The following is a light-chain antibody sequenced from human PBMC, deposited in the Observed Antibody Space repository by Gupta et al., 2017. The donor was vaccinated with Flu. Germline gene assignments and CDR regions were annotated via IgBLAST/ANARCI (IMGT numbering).Light chain of an antibody. Sequence: QSALTQPASVSGSPGQSIAISCTGTRSDVGGYDYVSWYQQHPGTAPKLMIFEVSRRPSGISDRFSGSKSGNTASPXIXGLLADXEAYYYCTSYTNTNVVCGGGTRLT. J-gene: IGLJ2*01. CDR2: EVS. V-gene: IGLV2-14*01. CDR1: RSDVGGYDY. CDR3: TSYTNTNVV.